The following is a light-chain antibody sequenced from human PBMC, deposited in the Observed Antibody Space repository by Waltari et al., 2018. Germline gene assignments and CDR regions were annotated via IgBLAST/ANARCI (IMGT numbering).Light chain of an antibody. CDR2: DAS. J-gene: IGKJ1*01. V-gene: IGKV3-11*01. CDR3: QQCNNSPPT. CDR1: QSESSQ. Sequence: EIVLTQSPATLSLSPGEGATLSCRASQSESSQLVWYQQKRGQAPRLLIYDASNRATGIPARFSGSGSGTDFTLTISSLEPEDFAVYYCQQCNNSPPTFGQGTKVEIK.